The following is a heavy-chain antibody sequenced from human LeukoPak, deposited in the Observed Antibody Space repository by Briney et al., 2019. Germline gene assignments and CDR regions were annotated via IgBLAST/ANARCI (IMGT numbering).Heavy chain of an antibody. CDR1: GGSISSSSYY. V-gene: IGHV4-39*07. CDR2: IYYSGST. J-gene: IGHJ5*02. Sequence: KPSETLSLTCTVSGGSISSSSYYWGWIRQPPGKGLEWIVSIYYSGSTYYNPSLKSRVTISVDTSKNQFSLKLSSVTAADTAVYYCARAPEQLGYNWFDPWGQGTLVTVSS. D-gene: IGHD6-13*01. CDR3: ARAPEQLGYNWFDP.